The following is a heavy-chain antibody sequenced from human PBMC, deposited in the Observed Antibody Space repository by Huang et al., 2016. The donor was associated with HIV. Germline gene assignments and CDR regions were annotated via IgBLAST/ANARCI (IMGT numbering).Heavy chain of an antibody. J-gene: IGHJ3*01. CDR2: IKWNSGNR. V-gene: IGHV3-9*01. D-gene: IGHD3-16*01. CDR3: AKDWGYDFGAFDF. Sequence: EVQLVESGGGLVRPGRSLRPSCAASGFPFDDYAMHWVRQRPGKGLEWVSGIKWNSGNRAYADSVRGGFTISRDNAKNALYLQMNSLGPEDTALYYCAKDWGYDFGAFDFWGRGTMVTVSS. CDR1: GFPFDDYA.